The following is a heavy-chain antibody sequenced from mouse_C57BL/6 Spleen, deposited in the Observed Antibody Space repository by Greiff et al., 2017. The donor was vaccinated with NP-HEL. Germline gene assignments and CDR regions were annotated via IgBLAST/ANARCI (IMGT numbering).Heavy chain of an antibody. V-gene: IGHV1-76*01. CDR3: ARGGGNFLDY. D-gene: IGHD2-1*01. Sequence: QVQLKESGAELVRPGASVKLSCKASGYTFTDYYINWVKQRPGQGLEWIARIYPGSGNTYYNEKFKGKATLTAEKSSSTAYMQLSSLTSEDSAVYFCARGGGNFLDYWGQGTTLTVSS. CDR2: IYPGSGNT. J-gene: IGHJ2*01. CDR1: GYTFTDYY.